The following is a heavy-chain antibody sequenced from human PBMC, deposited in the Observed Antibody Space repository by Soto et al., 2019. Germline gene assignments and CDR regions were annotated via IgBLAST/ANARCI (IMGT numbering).Heavy chain of an antibody. CDR2: INHSGST. CDR3: ARWRAGDSRGYYPYYYYYGMDV. J-gene: IGHJ6*02. D-gene: IGHD3-22*01. V-gene: IGHV4-34*01. Sequence: SETLSLTCAVYGGSFSGYYWSWIRQPPGKGLEWIGEINHSGSTNYNPSLKSRVTISVDTSKNQFSLKLSSVTAADTAVYYCARWRAGDSRGYYPYYYYYGMDVWGQGTTVTVSS. CDR1: GGSFSGYY.